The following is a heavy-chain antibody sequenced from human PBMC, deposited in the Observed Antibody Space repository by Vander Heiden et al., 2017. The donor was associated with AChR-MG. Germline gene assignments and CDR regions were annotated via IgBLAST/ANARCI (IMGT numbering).Heavy chain of an antibody. V-gene: IGHV4-38-2*01. J-gene: IGHJ1*01. Sequence: QVQLQESGPGLVKPSETLSLTCAVSGYSISSGHYWGWSRQPPGKGLEWIGSIYHSGRTYYNPSLKSRVTISVDTSKNQFSLKLSSVTAADTAVYYCARSFDCSGGSCYPEYFQHWGQGTLVTVSS. CDR2: IYHSGRT. CDR1: GYSISSGHY. CDR3: ARSFDCSGGSCYPEYFQH. D-gene: IGHD2-15*01.